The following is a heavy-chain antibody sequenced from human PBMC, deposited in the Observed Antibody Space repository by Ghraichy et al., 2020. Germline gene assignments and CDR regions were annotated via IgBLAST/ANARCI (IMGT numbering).Heavy chain of an antibody. CDR3: AKRMSTGYYPLDH. J-gene: IGHJ4*02. CDR1: GFTFTTYA. V-gene: IGHV3-23*01. CDR2: IIGSGATT. D-gene: IGHD2-2*01. Sequence: GGSLRLSCAASGFTFTTYAMVWVRQAPGMGLEWVSTIIGSGATTAYADSVKGRFIISRDNSKLTLYLQMNSLRVEDTAVYYCAKRMSTGYYPLDHWGQGTLVTVS.